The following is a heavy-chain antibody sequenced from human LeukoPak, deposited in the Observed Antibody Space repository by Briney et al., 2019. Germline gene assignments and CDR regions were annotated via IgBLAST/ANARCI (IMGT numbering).Heavy chain of an antibody. V-gene: IGHV4-39*01. Sequence: SETLSLTCTVSGGSINSSSYYWGWIRQPPGKGLECIGSIYYSGGTYYNPSLKSRVTISVDTSMNQFSLKLSSVTAADTAVYYCARLQGGTYYYDSSGYLNWFDHWGQGTLVTVSS. CDR3: ARLQGGTYYYDSSGYLNWFDH. J-gene: IGHJ5*02. CDR1: GGSINSSSYY. D-gene: IGHD3-22*01. CDR2: IYYSGGT.